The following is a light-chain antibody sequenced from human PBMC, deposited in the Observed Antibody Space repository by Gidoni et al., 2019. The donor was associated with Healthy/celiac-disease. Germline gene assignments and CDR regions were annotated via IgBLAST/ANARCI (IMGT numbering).Light chain of an antibody. CDR2: EAS. V-gene: IGKV3-11*01. Sequence: EIVLTHSPATLSLSPGERATLSCRASQSVSSYLAWYQQKPGQAPRLLIYEASNRATGIPARFSGSGSGTDFTLTISSLEPEDFAVYYCQQRSNWPPEITFGQGTRLEIK. CDR1: QSVSSY. J-gene: IGKJ5*01. CDR3: QQRSNWPPEIT.